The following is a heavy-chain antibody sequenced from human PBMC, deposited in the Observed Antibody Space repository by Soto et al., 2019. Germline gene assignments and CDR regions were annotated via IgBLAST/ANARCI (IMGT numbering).Heavy chain of an antibody. D-gene: IGHD3-10*01. J-gene: IGHJ6*02. V-gene: IGHV3-15*01. Sequence: GGSLRLSCAAAGFSFSHAWMTWVRQAPGKGLEWVGHISSRVHGATADYAAPVKGRFTISRDDSESTLYLEMNSLKTEDTGIYYCTTRGNYYYYYGIDAWGQGTTVTVSS. CDR1: GFSFSHAW. CDR3: TTRGNYYYYYGIDA. CDR2: ISSRVHGATA.